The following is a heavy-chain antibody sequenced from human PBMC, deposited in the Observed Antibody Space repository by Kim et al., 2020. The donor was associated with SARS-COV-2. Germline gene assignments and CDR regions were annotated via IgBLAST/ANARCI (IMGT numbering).Heavy chain of an antibody. V-gene: IGHV3-23*01. Sequence: GGSLRLSCAASGFTFSSYAMSWVRQAPGKGLEWVSAISGSGGSTYYADSVKGRFTISRDNSKNTLYLQMNSLRAEDTAVYYCAKLNSGSIAAAGTSYFDYWGQGTLVTVSS. CDR1: GFTFSSYA. CDR2: ISGSGGST. J-gene: IGHJ4*02. CDR3: AKLNSGSIAAAGTSYFDY. D-gene: IGHD6-13*01.